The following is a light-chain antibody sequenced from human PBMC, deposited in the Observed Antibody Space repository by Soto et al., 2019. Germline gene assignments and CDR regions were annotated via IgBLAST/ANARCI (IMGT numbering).Light chain of an antibody. V-gene: IGLV2-8*01. CDR1: SSDVGGYNY. CDR2: EVN. CDR3: TSYAGSNNLGV. Sequence: QSALTQPPSASGSPGQSVTISCTGTSSDVGGYNYVSWYQQYPGKAPKLMIYEVNKRPSGVPDRVSGSKSGNTASLTVSGLQAEDEADYYCTSYAGSNNLGVFGGGTKLTVL. J-gene: IGLJ3*02.